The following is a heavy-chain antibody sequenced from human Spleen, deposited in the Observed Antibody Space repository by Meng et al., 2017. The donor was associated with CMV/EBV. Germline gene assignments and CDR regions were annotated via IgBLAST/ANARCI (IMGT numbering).Heavy chain of an antibody. J-gene: IGHJ3*02. CDR2: ISWNSGRI. D-gene: IGHD3-22*01. V-gene: IGHV3-9*03. CDR3: AKAYYDSDAFHI. CDR1: GFTFDDYA. Sequence: SLKISCAASGFTFDDYAMHWVRQAPGKGLEWVSGISWNSGRIGYADSVKGRFTISRDNAKNSLYLQMNSLRAEDMALYYCAKAYYDSDAFHIWGQGTMVTVSS.